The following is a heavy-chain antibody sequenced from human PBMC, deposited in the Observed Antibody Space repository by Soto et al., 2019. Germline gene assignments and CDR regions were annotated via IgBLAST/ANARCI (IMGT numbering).Heavy chain of an antibody. V-gene: IGHV4-34*01. D-gene: IGHD6-13*01. Sequence: SETLSLTCAVYGGSFSSYYWSWIRQPPGKGLEWIGEINHSGSTNYNPSLKSRVTISVDTSKNQFSLKLSSVTAADTAVYYCARGPGGYSSSWYVYYGMDVWGQGTTVTVSS. CDR2: INHSGST. CDR3: ARGPGGYSSSWYVYYGMDV. CDR1: GGSFSSYY. J-gene: IGHJ6*02.